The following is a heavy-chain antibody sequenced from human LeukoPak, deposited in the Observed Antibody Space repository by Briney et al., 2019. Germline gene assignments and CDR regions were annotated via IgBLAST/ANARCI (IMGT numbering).Heavy chain of an antibody. CDR3: AREPLGYCSSTSCSHIGELGFDP. Sequence: ASVKVSCKASGYTFTSYGISWVRQAPGQGLEWVGWISAYNGNTNYAQKLQGRVTMTTDTSTSTAYMELRSLRSDDTAVYYCAREPLGYCSSTSCSHIGELGFDPWGQGTLVTVSS. V-gene: IGHV1-18*01. CDR2: ISAYNGNT. CDR1: GYTFTSYG. D-gene: IGHD2-2*01. J-gene: IGHJ5*02.